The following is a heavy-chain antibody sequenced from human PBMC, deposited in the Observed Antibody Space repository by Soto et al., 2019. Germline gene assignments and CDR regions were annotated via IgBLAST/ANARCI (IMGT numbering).Heavy chain of an antibody. CDR2: INPSGGST. Sequence: GASVKVSCKASGYTFTSYYMHWVRQAPGQGLEWMGIINPSGGSTSYAQKFQGRVTMTRDTSTSTVYMELSSLRSEDTAVYYCARDRKIQLSLHVHDAFDIWGQGTMVTVSS. V-gene: IGHV1-46*01. D-gene: IGHD5-18*01. CDR3: ARDRKIQLSLHVHDAFDI. CDR1: GYTFTSYY. J-gene: IGHJ3*02.